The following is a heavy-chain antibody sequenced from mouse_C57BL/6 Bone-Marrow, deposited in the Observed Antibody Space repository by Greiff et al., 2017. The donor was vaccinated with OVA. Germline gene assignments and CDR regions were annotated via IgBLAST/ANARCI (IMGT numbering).Heavy chain of an antibody. J-gene: IGHJ4*01. Sequence: EVQLQQSGPELVKPGASVKISCKASGYTFTDYYMNWVKQSHGKSLEWIGDINPNNGGTSYNQKFKGKATLTVDKSSSTAYMELRSLTSEDSAVYYCARHSSAAMDYWGQGTSVTVSS. D-gene: IGHD3-2*02. CDR2: INPNNGGT. CDR3: ARHSSAAMDY. CDR1: GYTFTDYY. V-gene: IGHV1-26*01.